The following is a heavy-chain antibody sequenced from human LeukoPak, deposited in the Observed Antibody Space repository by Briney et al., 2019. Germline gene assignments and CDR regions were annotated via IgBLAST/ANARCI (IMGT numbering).Heavy chain of an antibody. CDR2: ITSSSTI. D-gene: IGHD5-18*01. Sequence: PGGSLRVSCAASGFTFSSNSMNWVRQAPGKGLEWVSYITSSSTIYYADSVKGRFTISRDNAKDSLYLQMNSLRDEDTAVYYCARGAAGMAYFDYWGQGTLVTVSS. CDR1: GFTFSSNS. V-gene: IGHV3-48*02. CDR3: ARGAAGMAYFDY. J-gene: IGHJ4*02.